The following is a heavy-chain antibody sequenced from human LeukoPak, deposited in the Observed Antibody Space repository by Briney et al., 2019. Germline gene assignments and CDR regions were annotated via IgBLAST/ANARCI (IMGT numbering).Heavy chain of an antibody. CDR2: ISYDGSNK. Sequence: PGGSLRLSCAASGFTFRSYAMHWVRQAPGKGLEWVAVISYDGSNKYYADSVKGRFTISRDNSKNTLYLQMNSLRAEDTAVYYCARDGIAAAGTFDYWGQGTLVTVSS. D-gene: IGHD6-13*01. J-gene: IGHJ4*02. CDR3: ARDGIAAAGTFDY. V-gene: IGHV3-30-3*01. CDR1: GFTFRSYA.